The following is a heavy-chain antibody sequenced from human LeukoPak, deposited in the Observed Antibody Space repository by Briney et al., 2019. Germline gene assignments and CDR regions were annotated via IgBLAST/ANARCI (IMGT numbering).Heavy chain of an antibody. J-gene: IGHJ4*02. D-gene: IGHD6-19*01. CDR1: GFTFSSYA. Sequence: GGSLRLSCAASGFTFSSYAMSWVRQAPGKGLEWVSAISGSGGSTYYADSVKGRFTISRDNSKNTLYLQMNSLGAEDTAVYYCAKGLDSSGWYREPFDYWGQGTLVTVSS. CDR3: AKGLDSSGWYREPFDY. CDR2: ISGSGGST. V-gene: IGHV3-23*01.